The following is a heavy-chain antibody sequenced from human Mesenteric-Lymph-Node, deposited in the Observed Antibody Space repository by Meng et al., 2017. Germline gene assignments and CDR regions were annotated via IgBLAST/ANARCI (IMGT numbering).Heavy chain of an antibody. V-gene: IGHV1-18*01. D-gene: IGHD3-22*01. CDR3: ARVQYYYDSSGYGAFDY. CDR1: GGTFSSYA. CDR2: ISAYNGNT. Sequence: ASVKVSCKASGGTFSSYAISWVRQAPGQGLEWMGWISAYNGNTNYAQKLQGRVTMTTDTSTSTVYMELSSLRSEDTAVYYCARVQYYYDSSGYGAFDYWGQGTLVTVSS. J-gene: IGHJ4*02.